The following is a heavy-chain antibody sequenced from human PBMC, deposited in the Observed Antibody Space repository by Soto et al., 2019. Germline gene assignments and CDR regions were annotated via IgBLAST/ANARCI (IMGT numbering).Heavy chain of an antibody. CDR3: ARYNAASGTYYFDF. J-gene: IGHJ4*02. V-gene: IGHV4-4*02. Sequence: SETLSLTCAVSGASVSSTYGWSWVRQPPGKGPEWIGEINHRGSANYNPSLKSRVTISVDISKSQFSLRLTSVTAADTAVYYCARYNAASGTYYFDFWGQGALVTVSS. CDR2: INHRGSA. D-gene: IGHD6-13*01. CDR1: GASVSSTYG.